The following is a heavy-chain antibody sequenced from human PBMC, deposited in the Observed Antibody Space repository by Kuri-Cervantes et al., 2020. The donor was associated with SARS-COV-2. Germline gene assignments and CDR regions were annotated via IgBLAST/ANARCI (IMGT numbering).Heavy chain of an antibody. J-gene: IGHJ4*02. D-gene: IGHD2-8*01. CDR2: ISLPGGDT. CDR1: TFTFNNYA. V-gene: IGHV3-23*01. Sequence: GESLKISCAASTFTFNNYALIWVRQAPGKGLEWVSSISLPGGDTKYADSVKGRFTISRDNSKDTLYLQMHSLRAEDTAVYYCATVYTMEVSLDWGQGTLVTVSS. CDR3: ATVYTMEVSLD.